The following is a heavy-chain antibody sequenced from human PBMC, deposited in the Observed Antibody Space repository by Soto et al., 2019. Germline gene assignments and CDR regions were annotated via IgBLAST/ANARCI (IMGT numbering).Heavy chain of an antibody. CDR2: ISWNSGSI. CDR3: AKARGYDFWSGYCDY. Sequence: GGSLRLSCAASGFTFDDYAMHWVRQAPGKGLEWVSGISWNSGSIGYADSVKGRLTISRDNAKNSLYLQMNSLRAEDTALYYCAKARGYDFWSGYCDYWGQGTLVTVSS. V-gene: IGHV3-9*01. CDR1: GFTFDDYA. D-gene: IGHD3-3*01. J-gene: IGHJ4*02.